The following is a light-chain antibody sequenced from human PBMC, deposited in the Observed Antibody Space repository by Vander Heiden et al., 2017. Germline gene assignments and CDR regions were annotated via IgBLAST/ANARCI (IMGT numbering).Light chain of an antibody. CDR3: QQYGSSPPYT. CDR1: QSVSSSY. J-gene: IGKJ2*01. Sequence: EIGLTQSPGTLSLSPGGRASLACRASQSVSSSYLDWYQQRPGQAPRLLIYGASSRATGIPDRFSGSGSGTDFTLTISRLEPEDFAVYYCQQYGSSPPYTFGQGTKLEIK. CDR2: GAS. V-gene: IGKV3-20*01.